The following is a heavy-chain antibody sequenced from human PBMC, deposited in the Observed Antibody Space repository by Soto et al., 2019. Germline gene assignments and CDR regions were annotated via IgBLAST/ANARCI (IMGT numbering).Heavy chain of an antibody. D-gene: IGHD6-6*01. CDR3: ARDGSSDFDY. CDR2: IVVGSGNT. V-gene: IGHV1-3*01. J-gene: IGHJ4*02. CDR1: GYTFTSYA. Sequence: ASVKVSCKASGYTFTSYAMHWVRQAPGQRLEWIGWIVVGSGNTNYAQKLQGRVTMTTDASTSTAYMELRSLRSDDTAVYYCARDGSSDFDYWGQGTLVTVSS.